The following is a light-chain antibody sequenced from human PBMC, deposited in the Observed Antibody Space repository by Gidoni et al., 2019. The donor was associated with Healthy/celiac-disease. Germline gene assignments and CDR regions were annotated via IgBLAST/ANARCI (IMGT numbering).Light chain of an antibody. CDR3: QQYGSSPRT. CDR2: GAS. Sequence: EIALTQSPGTLSLSPGERATLSCRASPSVSSSYLAWYQQKPGQAPRLLIYGASSRATGIPDRFSGSGSGTDFTLTISRLEPEDFAVDYCQQYGSSPRTFGQGTKVEIK. J-gene: IGKJ1*01. V-gene: IGKV3-20*01. CDR1: PSVSSSY.